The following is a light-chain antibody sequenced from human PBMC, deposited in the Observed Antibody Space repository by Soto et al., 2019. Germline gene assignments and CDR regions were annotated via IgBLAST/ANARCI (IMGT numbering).Light chain of an antibody. CDR2: GAS. J-gene: IGKJ1*01. CDR1: QSVSSS. Sequence: EIVMTQSPATLSVSPVERATLSCRASQSVSSSVAWYQQKPGQAPRLLIYGASTRATGIPARFSGSGSGTEFTLTISSLQSEDFAVYYCQQYNNWPRTFGQGTKVDIK. V-gene: IGKV3-15*01. CDR3: QQYNNWPRT.